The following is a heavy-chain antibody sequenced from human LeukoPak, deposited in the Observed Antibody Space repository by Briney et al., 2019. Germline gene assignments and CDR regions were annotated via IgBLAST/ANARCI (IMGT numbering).Heavy chain of an antibody. Sequence: PSETLSLTCTVSGGSTSNYFWSWVRQTPGKGLEWIGYLYDSETTNYNPSLKSRVAMSVDTSKNQFSLKLSSVTAADTAVYYCVSEWRWSGPFEIWGQGTVVTVSS. J-gene: IGHJ3*02. CDR3: VSEWRWSGPFEI. CDR1: GGSTSNYF. D-gene: IGHD3/OR15-3a*01. V-gene: IGHV4-59*01. CDR2: LYDSETT.